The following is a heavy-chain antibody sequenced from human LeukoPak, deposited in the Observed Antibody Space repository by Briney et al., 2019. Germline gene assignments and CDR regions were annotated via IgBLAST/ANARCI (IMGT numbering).Heavy chain of an antibody. J-gene: IGHJ4*02. V-gene: IGHV3-33*08. CDR2: IWYDGSNK. CDR3: ARERPPKLGIDY. CDR1: GFTFSSYA. D-gene: IGHD7-27*01. Sequence: GGSLRLSCAASGFTFSSYAMHWVRQAPGKGLEWVAVIWYDGSNKYYADSVKGRFTISRDNSKNTLYLQMNSLRAEDTAVYYCARERPPKLGIDYWGQGTLVTVSS.